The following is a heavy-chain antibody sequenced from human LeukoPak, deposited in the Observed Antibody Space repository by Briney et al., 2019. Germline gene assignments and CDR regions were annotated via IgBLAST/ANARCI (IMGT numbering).Heavy chain of an antibody. CDR2: IYYSGST. CDR3: ARLNVLSGSPLHHFDH. J-gene: IGHJ4*02. V-gene: IGHV4-59*08. Sequence: SETLSLTCTVSGGSISSYYWSWIRQPPGKGLEWIGSIYYSGSTNYNPSLQSRVTISVDTSKNQFSLKLTSVTAADTAVYYCARLNVLSGSPLHHFDHWGQGTLVTVST. CDR1: GGSISSYY. D-gene: IGHD6-13*01.